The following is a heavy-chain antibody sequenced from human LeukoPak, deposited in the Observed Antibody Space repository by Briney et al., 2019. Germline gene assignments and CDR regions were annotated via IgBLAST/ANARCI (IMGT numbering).Heavy chain of an antibody. Sequence: SETLSLTCTVSGGSISSYYWSWIRQPPGKGLEWIGYIYTSGSTNYNPSLKSRVTISVDTSKNQFSLKLSSVTAADTAVYYCASVTYYYDSSGYYSGNDAFDIWGQGTMVTVSS. V-gene: IGHV4-4*09. J-gene: IGHJ3*02. CDR1: GGSISSYY. CDR2: IYTSGST. CDR3: ASVTYYYDSSGYYSGNDAFDI. D-gene: IGHD3-22*01.